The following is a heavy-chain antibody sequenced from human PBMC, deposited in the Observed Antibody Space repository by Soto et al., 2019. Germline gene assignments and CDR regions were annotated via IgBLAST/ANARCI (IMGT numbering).Heavy chain of an antibody. D-gene: IGHD4-17*01. CDR1: GFTFSSYS. CDR2: ISSSSSYI. CDR3: ARDKAIKGDYPVPA. V-gene: IGHV3-21*01. J-gene: IGHJ5*02. Sequence: PGGSLRLSCAASGFTFSSYSMNWVRQAPGKGLEWVSSISSSSSYIYYADSVKGRFTISRDNAKNSLYLQMNSLRAEDTAVYYCARDKAIKGDYPVPAWGQGTLVTVSS.